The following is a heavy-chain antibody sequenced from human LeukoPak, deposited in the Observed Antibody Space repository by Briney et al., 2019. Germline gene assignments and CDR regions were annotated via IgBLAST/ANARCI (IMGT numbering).Heavy chain of an antibody. J-gene: IGHJ4*02. Sequence: ASVKVSCKASGYTFTSYGISWVRQAPGQGLEWMGWISAYNGNTNYAQKLQGRVTMTTDTSTSTAYMELRSLRSDDTAVYYCARAPRDYYDSSGYYPPLDYWGRGTLVTVSS. D-gene: IGHD3-22*01. CDR1: GYTFTSYG. CDR2: ISAYNGNT. CDR3: ARAPRDYYDSSGYYPPLDY. V-gene: IGHV1-18*01.